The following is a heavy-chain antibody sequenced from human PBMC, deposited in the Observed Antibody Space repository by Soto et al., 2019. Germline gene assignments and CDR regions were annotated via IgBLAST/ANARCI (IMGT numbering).Heavy chain of an antibody. CDR3: ARVGSTSAAGVLDY. V-gene: IGHV3-11*06. J-gene: IGHJ4*02. CDR2: ISSSGSHT. Sequence: PGGSLRLSCAASGFSFSEFYMSWIRQAPGKWLEWISYISSSGSHTPYADSVKGRFTISGDNAKNSVYLQMNSLRAEDTAVYYCARVGSTSAAGVLDYWGLGTLVNVSS. D-gene: IGHD6-13*01. CDR1: GFSFSEFY.